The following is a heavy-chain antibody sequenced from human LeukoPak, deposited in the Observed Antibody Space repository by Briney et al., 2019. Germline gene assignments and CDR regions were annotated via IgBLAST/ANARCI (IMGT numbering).Heavy chain of an antibody. Sequence: SETLSLTCAVYGGSFSGYYWSWIRQPPGKGLEWIGEINDSGSTNYNPSLKCRVTISVDTSNNQFSLKLSSATAADTAVYYCARDPGYCSSTSCYFAFDIWGQGTMVPVSS. V-gene: IGHV4-34*01. D-gene: IGHD2-2*01. CDR2: INDSGST. CDR1: GGSFSGYY. J-gene: IGHJ3*02. CDR3: ARDPGYCSSTSCYFAFDI.